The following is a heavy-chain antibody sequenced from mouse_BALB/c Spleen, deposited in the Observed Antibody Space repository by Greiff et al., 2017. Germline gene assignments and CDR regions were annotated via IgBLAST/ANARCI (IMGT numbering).Heavy chain of an antibody. CDR1: GFNIKDTY. CDR3: APYGYYAMDY. J-gene: IGHJ4*01. Sequence: VQLQESGAELVKPGASVKLSCTASGFNIKDTYMHWVKQRPEQGLEWIGRIDPANGNTKYDPKFQGKATITADTSSNTAYLQLSSLTSEDTAVYYCAPYGYYAMDYWGQGTSVTVSS. V-gene: IGHV14-3*02. D-gene: IGHD1-2*01. CDR2: IDPANGNT.